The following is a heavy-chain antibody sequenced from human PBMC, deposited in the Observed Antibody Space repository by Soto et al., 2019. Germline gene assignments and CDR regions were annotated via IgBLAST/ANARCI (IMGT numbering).Heavy chain of an antibody. D-gene: IGHD2-2*01. CDR1: GDSLSSYY. CDR2: VFDTGST. V-gene: IGHV4-59*01. J-gene: IGHJ5*02. CDR3: ARGPIVVLQAAWFDP. Sequence: QEQLQESGPGLVKPSETLSLTCTVSGDSLSSYYWSWIRQPPGKGLEWIGCVFDTGSTDYNPALKSRVTISADTSKNQFSLRLTSVTAADTAVYYCARGPIVVLQAAWFDPWGQGTLVTVSS.